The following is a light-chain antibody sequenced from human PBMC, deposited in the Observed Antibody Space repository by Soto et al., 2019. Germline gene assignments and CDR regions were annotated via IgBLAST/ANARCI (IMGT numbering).Light chain of an antibody. CDR1: SSNIGSKT. CDR3: AAWDDSLIGYV. J-gene: IGLJ1*01. CDR2: TDN. V-gene: IGLV1-44*01. Sequence: SVLTQPPSASGTPGQRVAISCSGSSSNIGSKTVTWYQQLPGTAPKLLIYTDNQRPSGVPDRFYGSKSGTSASLAISGLQSEDEADYYCAAWDDSLIGYVFGTGTKVTVL.